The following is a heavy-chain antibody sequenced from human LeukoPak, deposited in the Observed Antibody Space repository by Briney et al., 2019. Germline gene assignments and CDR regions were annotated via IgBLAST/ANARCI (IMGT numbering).Heavy chain of an antibody. D-gene: IGHD2-21*02. V-gene: IGHV4-34*01. J-gene: IGHJ4*02. CDR1: GGSFSGYY. CDR2: INHSGST. CDR3: ASEEAYCGADCYPY. Sequence: SETLFLTCAVYGGSFSGYYWRWIRQPPGKGLEWIGEINHSGSTNYNPSLKSRVTISVDTSKNQFSLKLSSVTAANTAVYYCASEEAYCGADCYPYWGQGTLVTVSS.